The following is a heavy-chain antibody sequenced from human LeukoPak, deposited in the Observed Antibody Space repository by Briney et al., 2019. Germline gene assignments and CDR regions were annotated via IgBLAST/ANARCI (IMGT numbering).Heavy chain of an antibody. V-gene: IGHV1-8*01. Sequence: ASVKVSCKASGYTFTNYDIMWVRQATGQGPEWMGWMNSNSGNTGYARKFQGRVTMTRDTSINTAYTELHSLTSEDTAVYYCARGRGGTVVRGYLDYWGQGTLVTVSS. D-gene: IGHD3-10*01. J-gene: IGHJ4*02. CDR2: MNSNSGNT. CDR1: GYTFTNYD. CDR3: ARGRGGTVVRGYLDY.